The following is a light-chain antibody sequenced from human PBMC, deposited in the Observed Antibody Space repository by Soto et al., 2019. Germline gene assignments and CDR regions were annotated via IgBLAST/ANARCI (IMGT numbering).Light chain of an antibody. CDR3: TSYTTSSTYV. J-gene: IGLJ1*01. Sequence: VLTQRASVSGSPGQSITISCTGTSSDVGNYIYVFWFQQHPGKAPKLIISEVSNRPSGVSSRFSGSKSGNTASLTISGLQAEDEAHYYCTSYTTSSTYVFGTGTKVTVL. CDR1: SSDVGNYIY. CDR2: EVS. V-gene: IGLV2-14*01.